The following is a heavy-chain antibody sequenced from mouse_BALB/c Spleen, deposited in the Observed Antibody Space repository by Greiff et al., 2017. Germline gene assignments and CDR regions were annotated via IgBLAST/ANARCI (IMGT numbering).Heavy chain of an antibody. CDR1: GYTFTSYW. Sequence: DLVKPGASVKLSCKASGYTFTSYWINWIKQRPGQGLEWIGRIAPGSGSTYYNEMFKGKATLTVDTSSSTAYIQLSSLSSEDSAVYFCARNALGSSYAMDYWGQGTSETVSS. V-gene: IGHV1S41*01. CDR3: ARNALGSSYAMDY. J-gene: IGHJ4*01. CDR2: IAPGSGST. D-gene: IGHD1-1*01.